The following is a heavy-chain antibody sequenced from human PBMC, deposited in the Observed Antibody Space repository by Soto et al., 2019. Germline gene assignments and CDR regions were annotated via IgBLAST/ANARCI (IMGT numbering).Heavy chain of an antibody. CDR1: GFNFSSYS. CDR3: AREGGARGATMHGMDV. J-gene: IGHJ6*02. V-gene: IGHV3-21*06. Sequence: GGSLRLSCAASGFNFSSYSFNWVRQGPGKGLEWIASISTGRGHVFYAASVKGRFTISRDNAKNLLFLQMNSVRADDTAVYYCAREGGARGATMHGMDVWGQGTTVT. D-gene: IGHD1-26*01. CDR2: ISTGRGHV.